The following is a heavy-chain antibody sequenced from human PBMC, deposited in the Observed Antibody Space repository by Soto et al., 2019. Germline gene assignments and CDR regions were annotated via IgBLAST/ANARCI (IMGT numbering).Heavy chain of an antibody. Sequence: ASVKVSCKASGYTFTSYGIHWVRQAPGQRLEWMGWINAANGDTKYSPKFQGRVTITRDTSASTAYMELSSLRSEDTAVYYCVRRHVSATGIDWFDPWGRGTLVTVSS. D-gene: IGHD6-13*01. CDR1: GYTFTSYG. CDR2: INAANGDT. V-gene: IGHV1-3*01. CDR3: VRRHVSATGIDWFDP. J-gene: IGHJ5*02.